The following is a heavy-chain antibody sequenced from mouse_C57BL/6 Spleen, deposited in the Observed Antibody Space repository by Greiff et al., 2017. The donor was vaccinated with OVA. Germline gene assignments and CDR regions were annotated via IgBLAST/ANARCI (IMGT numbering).Heavy chain of an antibody. J-gene: IGHJ2*01. V-gene: IGHV1-64*01. CDR1: GYTFTSYW. Sequence: QVQLQQPGAELVKPGASVKLSCKASGYTFTSYWMHWVKQRPGQGLEWIGMIHPNSGSTNYNEKFKSKATLTVDKSSSTAYMQLSSLTSEDSAVYYCARKVVATGFDYWGHGTTLTVSS. CDR2: IHPNSGST. CDR3: ARKVVATGFDY. D-gene: IGHD1-1*01.